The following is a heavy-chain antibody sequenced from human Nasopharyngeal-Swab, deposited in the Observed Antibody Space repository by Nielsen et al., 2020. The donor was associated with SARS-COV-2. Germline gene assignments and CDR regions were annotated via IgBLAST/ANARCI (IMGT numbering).Heavy chain of an antibody. CDR2: IIPIFGTA. CDR3: ARDEDCGGDCYKGEWTLGDY. V-gene: IGHV1-69*01. Sequence: WVRQAPGQGLGWMGGIIPIFGTANYAQKFQGRVTITADESTSTAYMELSSLRSADTAVYYCARDEDCGGDCYKGEWTLGDYWGQGTLVTVSS. J-gene: IGHJ4*02. D-gene: IGHD2-21*01.